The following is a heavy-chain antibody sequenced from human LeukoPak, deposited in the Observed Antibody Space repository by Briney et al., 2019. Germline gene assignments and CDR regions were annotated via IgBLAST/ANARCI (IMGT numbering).Heavy chain of an antibody. Sequence: SETLSLTCAVYGGSFSGYYWSWIRQPPGKGLEWIGEINHSGSTNYSPSLKSRVTISVDTSKNQFSLKLSSVTAADTAVYYCARDIAARRGHFDYWGQGTLVTVSS. V-gene: IGHV4-34*01. D-gene: IGHD6-6*01. CDR1: GGSFSGYY. CDR3: ARDIAARRGHFDY. CDR2: INHSGST. J-gene: IGHJ4*02.